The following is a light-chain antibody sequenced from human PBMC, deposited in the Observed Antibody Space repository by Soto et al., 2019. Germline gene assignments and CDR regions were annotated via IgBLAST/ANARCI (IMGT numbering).Light chain of an antibody. V-gene: IGKV1-12*01. J-gene: IGKJ4*01. CDR3: QQADTFPLT. CDR2: AAS. CDR1: QGISSW. Sequence: DIQMTQSPSSVSASVGDRVTITCRASQGISSWVAWYQQKPGKAPNLLIYAASSLQSGVPSRFSGSGSGTEFTLPISSLQPEDFATYYCQQADTFPLTFGGGTKVEI.